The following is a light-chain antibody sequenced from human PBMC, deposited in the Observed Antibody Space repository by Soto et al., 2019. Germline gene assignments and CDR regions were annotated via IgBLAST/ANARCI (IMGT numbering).Light chain of an antibody. J-gene: IGKJ1*01. CDR1: QSVSSY. CDR3: QQRSNWPRT. CDR2: DAS. Sequence: EIVLTQSPATLSLSPGERATLSCRASQSVSSYLAWYQQKPGQAPRLLIYDASNRATGIPARFSGSGSGTDFTLTISSLDPEDSAVYYCQQRSNWPRTFGQGTKV. V-gene: IGKV3-11*01.